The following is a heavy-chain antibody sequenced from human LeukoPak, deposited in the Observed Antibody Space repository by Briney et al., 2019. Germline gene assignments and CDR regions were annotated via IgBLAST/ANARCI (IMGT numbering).Heavy chain of an antibody. J-gene: IGHJ5*02. V-gene: IGHV1-18*04. CDR1: GYTFTSYG. CDR3: ARIWIVVGGGWFDP. Sequence: GASVKVSCKASGYTFTSYGITWVRQAPGQGLEWMGWICAYNGNTNYAQNLQGRVTMTTDTSTSTAYMELRSLRSDDTAVYFCARIWIVVGGGWFDPWGQGTLVTVSS. CDR2: ICAYNGNT. D-gene: IGHD3-22*01.